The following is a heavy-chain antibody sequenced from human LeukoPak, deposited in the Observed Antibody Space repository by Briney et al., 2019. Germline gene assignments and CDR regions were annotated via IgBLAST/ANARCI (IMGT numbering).Heavy chain of an antibody. Sequence: PSQTLSLTCTVSGGSISSGDYYWSWIRQPPGKGLEWIGYIYHSGSTYYNPSLKSRVTISVDRSKNQFSLKLSSVTAADTAVYYCARDSGSSHFDYWGQGTLVTVSS. J-gene: IGHJ4*02. CDR2: IYHSGST. CDR1: GGSISSGDYY. D-gene: IGHD1-26*01. CDR3: ARDSGSSHFDY. V-gene: IGHV4-30-4*01.